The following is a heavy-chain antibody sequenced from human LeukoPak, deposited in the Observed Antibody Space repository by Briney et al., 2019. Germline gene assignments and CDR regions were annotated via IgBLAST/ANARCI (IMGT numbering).Heavy chain of an antibody. D-gene: IGHD3-22*01. CDR3: ARAAYDTSGYYWGFDY. J-gene: IGHJ4*02. V-gene: IGHV3-23*01. CDR2: ISGSGGST. CDR1: GFTFSSYA. Sequence: GGSLRLSCAASGFTFSSYAMSWVRQAPGKGLEWVSAISGSGGSTYYADSVKGRFTISRDNSKNTLYLQMNSLRAEDTAVYYCARAAYDTSGYYWGFDYWGQGTLVTVSS.